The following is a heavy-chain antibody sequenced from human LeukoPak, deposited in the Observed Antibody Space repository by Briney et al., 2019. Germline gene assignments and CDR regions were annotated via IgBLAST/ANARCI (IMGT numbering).Heavy chain of an antibody. V-gene: IGHV4-4*02. CDR3: ATTGWYCLDH. Sequence: PSETLSLTCAVSGGSISSDNWWSWVRPPPGKGLEWIGEIYHSGSTNYNPSLQSRVTISVDKSNNHFSLRLTSVTAADTAVYYCATTGWYCLDHWGQGALVTVSS. D-gene: IGHD6-19*01. CDR2: IYHSGST. J-gene: IGHJ1*01. CDR1: GGSISSDNW.